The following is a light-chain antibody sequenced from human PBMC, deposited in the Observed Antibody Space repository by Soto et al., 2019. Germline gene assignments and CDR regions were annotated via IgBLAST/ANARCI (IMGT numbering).Light chain of an antibody. Sequence: QSALTQPASVSGSPGQSITFSCTGTTSDIGAYNYVSWYQYHPGKAPKLLIYDVTARPSGVSDRFSGSKSGTTASLTISGLQAEDEADYFCSSYTTINTVVLFGGGTQLTVL. J-gene: IGLJ3*02. CDR2: DVT. CDR3: SSYTTINTVVL. V-gene: IGLV2-14*03. CDR1: TSDIGAYNY.